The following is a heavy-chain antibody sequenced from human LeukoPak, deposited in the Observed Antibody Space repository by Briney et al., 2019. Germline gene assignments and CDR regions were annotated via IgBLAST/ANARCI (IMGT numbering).Heavy chain of an antibody. CDR2: ISNGAGGTI. Sequence: KPGGSLRLSCAASGFTFSDHYMSWIRQAPGKGLEWISYISNGAGGTIHYADSVKGRFTISRDNAKNSVFLQMNSLRDEDTAVYYCAREAIVDDAFDVWGQGTVVTVSS. V-gene: IGHV3-11*01. CDR3: AREAIVDDAFDV. J-gene: IGHJ3*01. CDR1: GFTFSDHY. D-gene: IGHD2-15*01.